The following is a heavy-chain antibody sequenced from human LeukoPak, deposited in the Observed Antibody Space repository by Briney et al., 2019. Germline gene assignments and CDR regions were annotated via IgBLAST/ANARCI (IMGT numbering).Heavy chain of an antibody. V-gene: IGHV3-23*01. CDR1: GFTFSSYA. CDR3: AKGATKYSYGGTDY. CDR2: ISGSGGST. D-gene: IGHD5-18*01. J-gene: IGHJ4*02. Sequence: GGSLRLSXAASGFTFSSYAMSWVRQAPGKGLEWVSAISGSGGSTYYADSVKGRFTISRDNSKNTLYLQMNSLRAEDTAVYYCAKGATKYSYGGTDYWGQGTLVTVSS.